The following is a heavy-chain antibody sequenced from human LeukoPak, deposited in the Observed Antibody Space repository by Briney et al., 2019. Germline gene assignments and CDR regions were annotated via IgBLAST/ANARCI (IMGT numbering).Heavy chain of an antibody. CDR3: VDYGDH. V-gene: IGHV3-74*01. J-gene: IGHJ4*02. D-gene: IGHD4-17*01. CDR2: ISTDGSTT. CDR1: GFTFSSYW. Sequence: GGSLTHSCAASGFTFSSYWMHWVRQAPGKGLVWVSRISTDGSTTTYADSVKGRFTISRDNSKNTLYLQMNSLRTEDTAVYYCVDYGDHWAQGILVTVSS.